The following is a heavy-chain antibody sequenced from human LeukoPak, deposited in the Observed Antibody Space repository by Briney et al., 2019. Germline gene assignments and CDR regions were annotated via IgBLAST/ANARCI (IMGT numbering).Heavy chain of an antibody. D-gene: IGHD3-22*01. Sequence: GGSLRLSCAASGFTFSSYAMHWVRQAPGKGLEWVAVISYDGSNKYYADSVKGRFTISRDNSKNTLYLQMDSLRAEDTAVYYCARDRYYDSSGYYHRDFDYWGQGTLVTVSS. V-gene: IGHV3-30-3*01. CDR3: ARDRYYDSSGYYHRDFDY. CDR1: GFTFSSYA. CDR2: ISYDGSNK. J-gene: IGHJ4*02.